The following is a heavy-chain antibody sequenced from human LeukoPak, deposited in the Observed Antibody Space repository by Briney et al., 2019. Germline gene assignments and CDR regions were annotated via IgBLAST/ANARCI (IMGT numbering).Heavy chain of an antibody. CDR3: ARSIAAAGTLDY. D-gene: IGHD6-13*01. CDR2: IIPIFGTA. V-gene: IGHV1-69*13. CDR1: GGTFSSYA. J-gene: IGHJ4*02. Sequence: SVKVSCKASGGTFSSYAISWVRQAPGQELEWMGGIIPIFGTANYAQKFQGRVTITADESTSTAYMELSSLRSEDTAVYYCARSIAAAGTLDYWGQGTLVTVSS.